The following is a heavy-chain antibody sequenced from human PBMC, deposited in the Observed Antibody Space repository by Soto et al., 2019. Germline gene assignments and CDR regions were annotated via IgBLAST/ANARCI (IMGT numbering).Heavy chain of an antibody. J-gene: IGHJ6*03. CDR2: ISIYNGNT. D-gene: IGHD6-13*01. CDR3: ARRCGYSTSYDSYYLDV. Sequence: QIQLVQSGGEVKKPGASVKVSCKASGYTFTSYGISWVRQAPGQGLEWMGWISIYNGNTNYAEKFQGRVTMTTDTSTSTAYMELGSLRSDDTAVYYCARRCGYSTSYDSYYLDVWGKGTPVTVSS. V-gene: IGHV1-18*01. CDR1: GYTFTSYG.